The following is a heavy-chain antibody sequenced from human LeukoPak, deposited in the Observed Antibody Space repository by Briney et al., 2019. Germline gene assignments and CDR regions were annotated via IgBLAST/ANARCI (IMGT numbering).Heavy chain of an antibody. D-gene: IGHD3-10*01. CDR1: GYTFTNYW. Sequence: GESLKISCQASGYTFTNYWIAWVRQMPGKGLEWVGVIYPGDSDTRYSPSFQGQVTISADKSISTAYLQWSSLKASDTAMYYCARTGSRPRPYNWFDPWGQGTLVTGSS. V-gene: IGHV5-51*01. CDR2: IYPGDSDT. J-gene: IGHJ5*02. CDR3: ARTGSRPRPYNWFDP.